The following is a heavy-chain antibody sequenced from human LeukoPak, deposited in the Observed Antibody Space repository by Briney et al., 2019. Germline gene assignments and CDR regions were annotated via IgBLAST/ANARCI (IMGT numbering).Heavy chain of an antibody. CDR3: AKDPIEGTAVAGYFQH. V-gene: IGHV3-7*01. CDR1: GITFSRYW. J-gene: IGHJ1*01. Sequence: GGSLRLSCAASGITFSRYWMSWVRQAPGKGLEWVANIKEDGSEKYYVDSVKGRLTISRDNAKNSLYLQMNSLRAEDTAVYYCAKDPIEGTAVAGYFQHWGQGTLVTVSS. CDR2: IKEDGSEK. D-gene: IGHD6-19*01.